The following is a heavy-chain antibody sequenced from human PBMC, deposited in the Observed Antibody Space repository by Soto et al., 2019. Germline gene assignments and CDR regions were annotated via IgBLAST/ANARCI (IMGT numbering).Heavy chain of an antibody. CDR1: GYSFSTYW. CDR3: ATRSTIADRNYYYYYMDV. D-gene: IGHD6-6*01. CDR2: IYPGDSDT. Sequence: GESLKISCKGSGYSFSTYWIGWVRQMPGKGLEWMGIIYPGDSDTTYSPSFQGQVTISADKSISTAYLQWSSLKASDTAMYYCATRSTIADRNYYYYYMDVWGKATTVTVSS. J-gene: IGHJ6*03. V-gene: IGHV5-51*01.